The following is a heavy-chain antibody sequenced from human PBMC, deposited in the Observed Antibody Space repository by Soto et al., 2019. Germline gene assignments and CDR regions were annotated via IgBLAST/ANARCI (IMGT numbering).Heavy chain of an antibody. CDR1: GYTFTSYD. CDR3: ASTYYDYMWGSYRLDY. D-gene: IGHD3-16*02. CDR2: MNPNSGNT. Sequence: QVQLVQSGAEVKKPGASVKVSCKASGYTFTSYDINWVRQATGQGLEWMGWMNPNSGNTGYAQKSHGRVTMTRNTSISRAYMELSSLRSADTAVYYCASTYYDYMWGSYRLDYWGQGTLVTVSS. J-gene: IGHJ4*02. V-gene: IGHV1-8*01.